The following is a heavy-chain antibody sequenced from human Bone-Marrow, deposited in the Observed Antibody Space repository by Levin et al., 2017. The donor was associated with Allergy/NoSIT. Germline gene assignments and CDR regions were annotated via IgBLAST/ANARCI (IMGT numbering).Heavy chain of an antibody. CDR2: IKTDGSRT. V-gene: IGHV3-74*01. J-gene: IGHJ2*01. CDR1: GFSFSSYW. D-gene: IGHD7-27*01. CDR3: VRDGDVWYFDL. Sequence: PGGSLRLSCAASGFSFSSYWMHWVRQAPGKGLVWVSRIKTDGSRTDYADSVKGRFTTSRDNAKNTLYLQMNSLRAEDTALYYCVRDGDVWYFDLWGRGTLVTVSS.